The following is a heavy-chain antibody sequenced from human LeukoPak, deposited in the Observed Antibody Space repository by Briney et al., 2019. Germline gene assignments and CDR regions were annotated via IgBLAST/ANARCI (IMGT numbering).Heavy chain of an antibody. CDR2: ISSSSSYI. Sequence: PGGSLRLSCAASGFTFSSYSMNWVRQAPGKGLEWVSSISSSSSYIYYADSVKGRFTISRDNAKNSLYLQMNSLRAEDTAVYYCARDGRDGYNSPSGSEYFQHWGQGTLVIVSS. CDR3: ARDGRDGYNSPSGSEYFQH. J-gene: IGHJ1*01. D-gene: IGHD5-24*01. CDR1: GFTFSSYS. V-gene: IGHV3-21*01.